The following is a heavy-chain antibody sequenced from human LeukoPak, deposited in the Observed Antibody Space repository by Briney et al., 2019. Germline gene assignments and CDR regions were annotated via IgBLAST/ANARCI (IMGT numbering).Heavy chain of an antibody. CDR3: ARDQGGYRHRFDP. CDR2: IYYSGST. CDR1: GVSISSYY. D-gene: IGHD3-22*01. Sequence: IPSETLSLTCTVSGVSISSYYWSWIRQPPGKGLEWIGYIYYSGSTNYNPSLKSRVTISVDTSKNQFSLKLSSVTAADTAVYYCARDQGGYRHRFDPWGQGTLVTVSS. J-gene: IGHJ5*02. V-gene: IGHV4-59*01.